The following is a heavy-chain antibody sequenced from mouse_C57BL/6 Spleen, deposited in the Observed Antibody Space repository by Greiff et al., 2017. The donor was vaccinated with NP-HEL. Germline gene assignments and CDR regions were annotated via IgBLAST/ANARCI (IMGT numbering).Heavy chain of an antibody. CDR2: IYIGNGYT. Sequence: EVKLQESGAELVRPGSSVKMSCKTSGYTFTSYGINWVKQRPGQGLEWIGYIYIGNGYTEYNAKFKGKATLTLDTSSSTADMQLSSLTSEDSAICFCARLRTLGYWGHGTTLTVAS. CDR1: GYTFTSYG. D-gene: IGHD1-1*01. CDR3: ARLRTLGY. J-gene: IGHJ2*01. V-gene: IGHV1-58*01.